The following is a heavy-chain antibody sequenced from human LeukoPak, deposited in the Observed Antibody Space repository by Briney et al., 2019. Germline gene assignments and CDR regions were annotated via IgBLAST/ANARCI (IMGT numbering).Heavy chain of an antibody. J-gene: IGHJ4*02. Sequence: GGSLRLSCAASGFTFSSYSMNWVRQAPGKGLEWVSYISSSSSTIYYADSVKGRFTISRDNAKNSLYLQMNSLRAEDTAVYYCARDLLLKGQRFDYWGQGTLVTVSS. D-gene: IGHD2/OR15-2a*01. V-gene: IGHV3-48*01. CDR2: ISSSSSTI. CDR3: ARDLLLKGQRFDY. CDR1: GFTFSSYS.